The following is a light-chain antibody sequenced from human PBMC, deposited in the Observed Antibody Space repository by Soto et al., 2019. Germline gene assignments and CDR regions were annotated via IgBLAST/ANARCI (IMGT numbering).Light chain of an antibody. V-gene: IGKV1-5*03. CDR3: QQYSKEST. CDR2: KAS. Sequence: DVEMTQSPSTLPTSIGDRVTINCRASQNVSNWLAWYQQKTGKAPKLLISKASRLESGVPSRFSASGSGTDFTLTINSLQSDDFATYFCQQYSKESTFGQGTKLEIK. J-gene: IGKJ2*01. CDR1: QNVSNW.